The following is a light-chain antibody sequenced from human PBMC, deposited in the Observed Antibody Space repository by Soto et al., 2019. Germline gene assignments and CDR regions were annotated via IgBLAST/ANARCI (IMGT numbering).Light chain of an antibody. CDR1: IYDVGGYDF. CDR3: SSYSSSSTYVI. CDR2: DVS. V-gene: IGLV2-14*03. Sequence: QSVLTQPASVSGSPGQSIIISCTGTIYDVGGYDFVSWYQQHPDTAPKLIMHDVSDRPSGVSSRFSGSKSANTASRTISGLQAEDEATYFCSSYSSSSTYVIFGGGTKLTVL. J-gene: IGLJ2*01.